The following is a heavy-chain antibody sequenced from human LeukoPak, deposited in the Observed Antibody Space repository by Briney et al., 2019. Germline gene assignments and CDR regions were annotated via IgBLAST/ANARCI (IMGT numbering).Heavy chain of an antibody. V-gene: IGHV1-69*04. D-gene: IGHD3-10*01. CDR3: ARGITVLRGVIKGGMDV. CDR2: IIPIVGVA. CDR1: GDTFITYYA. Sequence: GASVKVSCKASGDTFITYYAISWVRQAPGQGLEWMGRIIPIVGVANYAQKFQGIVMFTADKSTGIVYMEMSSLTSGDTAIYYCARGITVLRGVIKGGMDVWGQGTTVTVSS. J-gene: IGHJ6*02.